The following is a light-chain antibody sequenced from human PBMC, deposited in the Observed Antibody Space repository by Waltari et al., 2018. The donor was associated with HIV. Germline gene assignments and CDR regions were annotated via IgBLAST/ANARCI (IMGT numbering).Light chain of an antibody. CDR3: CSYAGTYTYV. V-gene: IGLV2-11*01. J-gene: IGLJ1*01. CDR1: STHICYFDY. Sequence: QSALTPPRSVSGSPGQSVTIPCTGTSTHICYFDYVPWYQQYPGKAPKVIIYEVSQRPSGVPDRFTASKSGITASLTISGLQDEDEADYYCCSYAGTYTYVFGTGTTVTVL. CDR2: EVS.